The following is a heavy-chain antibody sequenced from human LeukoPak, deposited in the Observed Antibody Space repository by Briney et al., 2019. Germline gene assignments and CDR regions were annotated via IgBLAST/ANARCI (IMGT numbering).Heavy chain of an antibody. CDR3: ATETRYCTSTSCSYYYGMDV. J-gene: IGHJ6*04. CDR2: ISGSGSYT. CDR1: GFTFSDYY. D-gene: IGHD2-2*01. Sequence: GGSLRLSCAASGFTFSDYYMTWIRQAPGKGLEWVSYISGSGSYTNYADSVKGRFTISRDNAKNSLFLQMNSLRAEDRAVYYCATETRYCTSTSCSYYYGMDVWGKGTTVTVSS. V-gene: IGHV3-11*06.